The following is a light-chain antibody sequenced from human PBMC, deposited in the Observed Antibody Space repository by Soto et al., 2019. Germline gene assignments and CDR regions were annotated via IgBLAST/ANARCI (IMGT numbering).Light chain of an antibody. CDR3: QQYGSSLGT. CDR1: QSVSSSY. Sequence: EIVLTQSPGTLSLSPGERATLSCRASQSVSSSYLAWYQQKPGQAPRLLIYGASSRATGIPDRFSGSGSGTDLTLTISRMENEECEVYYCQQYGSSLGTLGQGYKVDIK. V-gene: IGKV3-20*01. CDR2: GAS. J-gene: IGKJ1*01.